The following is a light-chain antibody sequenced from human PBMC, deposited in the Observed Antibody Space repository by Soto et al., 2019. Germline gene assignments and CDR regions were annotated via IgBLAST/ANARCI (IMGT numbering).Light chain of an antibody. J-gene: IGKJ2*01. CDR3: QQYANSPFT. Sequence: EIVLTQSPGTLPLSPGERATLSCRASQSVSSNYLVWYQQKPGQAPRPLIYGASSRATGIPDRFSGSGSGTDFTLTISRLEPEGFAVYYCQQYANSPFTFGQGTKLEIK. V-gene: IGKV3-20*01. CDR1: QSVSSNY. CDR2: GAS.